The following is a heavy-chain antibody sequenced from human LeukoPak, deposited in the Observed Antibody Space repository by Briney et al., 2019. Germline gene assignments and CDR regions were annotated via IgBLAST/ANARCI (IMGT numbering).Heavy chain of an antibody. D-gene: IGHD3-9*01. CDR3: ARALTGFIPGN. Sequence: PGGSLRLSCAASGFTFTDFYMSWIRQAPGKGLEWVSYISSSGTTIYYADSVMGRFTISRDNAKNSPYLQMNSLRAEDTAVYYCARALTGFIPGNWGQGTLVTVSS. V-gene: IGHV3-11*01. CDR1: GFTFTDFY. CDR2: ISSSGTTI. J-gene: IGHJ4*02.